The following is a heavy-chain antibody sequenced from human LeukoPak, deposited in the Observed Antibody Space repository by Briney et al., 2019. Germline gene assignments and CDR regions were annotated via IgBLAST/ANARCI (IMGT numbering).Heavy chain of an antibody. CDR3: ARDLLTVTKGD. J-gene: IGHJ4*02. V-gene: IGHV3-48*04. Sequence: AGGSLRLSCAASGFTFSSYSMNWVRQAPGKGLEWVSYISSSSSTIYYADSVKGRFTISRDNAKNSLYLQMNSLRAEDTAVYYCARDLLTVTKGDWGQGTLVTVSS. CDR1: GFTFSSYS. CDR2: ISSSSSTI. D-gene: IGHD4-17*01.